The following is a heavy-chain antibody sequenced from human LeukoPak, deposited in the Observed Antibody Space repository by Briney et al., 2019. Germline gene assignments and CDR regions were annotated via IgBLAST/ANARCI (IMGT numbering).Heavy chain of an antibody. CDR1: GYSFTSYW. D-gene: IGHD4-17*01. J-gene: IGHJ1*01. Sequence: GESLKISFKCSGYSFTSYWIGWVRQMPGKGLEWMGIIYPCDSDTRYSPSFQGQVTISADKSISTAYLQWSSLKASHTAMYYCARHHDYGDYGSSLQHWGQGPLVPVSS. V-gene: IGHV5-51*01. CDR2: IYPCDSDT. CDR3: ARHHDYGDYGSSLQH.